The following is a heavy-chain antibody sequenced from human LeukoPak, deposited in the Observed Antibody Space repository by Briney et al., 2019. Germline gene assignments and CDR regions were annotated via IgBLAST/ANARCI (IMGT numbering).Heavy chain of an antibody. D-gene: IGHD3-16*02. V-gene: IGHV3-66*01. J-gene: IGHJ3*02. CDR1: GINVKNSY. Sequence: QAGGSLRLSCVASGINVKNSYMAWVRQAPGKGLEWVSVFYSGGSTYYTDSVKGRFTISRDNSKNTLYLQMNSLRAEDTAVYYCARGKGDTFGGVIGNAFDIWGQGTMVTVSS. CDR3: ARGKGDTFGGVIGNAFDI. CDR2: FYSGGST.